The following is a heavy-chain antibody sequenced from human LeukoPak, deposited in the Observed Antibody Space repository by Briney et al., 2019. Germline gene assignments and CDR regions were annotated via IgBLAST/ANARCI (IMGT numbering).Heavy chain of an antibody. Sequence: GGSLRLSCAAFGFTVSSKYMSWVRQAPGKGLEWVSVFYSGGSTYYADSVEGRFTISRDNSKNTLYFQMNSLRAEDTAVYYCARGPGWNYFDYWGQGTLVTVSS. V-gene: IGHV3-66*01. CDR3: ARGPGWNYFDY. D-gene: IGHD6-19*01. CDR1: GFTVSSKY. CDR2: FYSGGST. J-gene: IGHJ4*02.